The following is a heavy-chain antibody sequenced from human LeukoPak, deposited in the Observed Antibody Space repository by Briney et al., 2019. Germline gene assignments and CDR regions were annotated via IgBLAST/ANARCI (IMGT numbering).Heavy chain of an antibody. Sequence: GGSLRLSCAASGFTFSSYAINWVRQAPGKGLEWVSTISGSGGNTYYADSVKGRFTISRDNSKNTLYLQMDSLRGEDTAVYYCAKDFRIGYSAHFDYWGQGALVTVSS. CDR2: ISGSGGNT. V-gene: IGHV3-23*01. D-gene: IGHD2-21*01. CDR3: AKDFRIGYSAHFDY. J-gene: IGHJ4*02. CDR1: GFTFSSYA.